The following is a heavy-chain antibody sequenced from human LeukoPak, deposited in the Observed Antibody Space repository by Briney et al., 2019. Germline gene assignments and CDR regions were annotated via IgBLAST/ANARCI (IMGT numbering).Heavy chain of an antibody. J-gene: IGHJ4*02. CDR3: ARDNGGPDY. V-gene: IGHV3-48*01. CDR1: GFTFSSYS. D-gene: IGHD4-23*01. CDR2: ISSSSSTI. Sequence: GGSLRLSCAASGFTFSSYSMNWVRQAPGKGLEWVSYISSSSSTIYYADSLKGRFTISRDNAKNSLYLQMNSLRAEDTAVYYCARDNGGPDYWGQGTLVTVSS.